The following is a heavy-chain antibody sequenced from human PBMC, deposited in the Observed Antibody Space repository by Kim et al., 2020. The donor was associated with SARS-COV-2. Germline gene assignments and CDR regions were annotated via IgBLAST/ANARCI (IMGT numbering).Heavy chain of an antibody. D-gene: IGHD6-13*01. Sequence: TPPLKGRVTRSGDTAKNQFPLELSSVTAADTAVYYCARVGSRSWKGGFDPWGQGTLVTVSS. CDR3: ARVGSRSWKGGFDP. V-gene: IGHV4-34*01. J-gene: IGHJ5*02.